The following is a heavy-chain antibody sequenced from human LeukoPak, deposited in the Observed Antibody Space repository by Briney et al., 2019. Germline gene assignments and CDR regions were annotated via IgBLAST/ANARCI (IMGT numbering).Heavy chain of an antibody. Sequence: GASVKVSCKASGYTFTGYYMHWVRQAPGQGLEWMGWINPNSGGTNYAQKFQGRVTMTRDTSISTAYMELSRLRSDDTAVYYCARDMYQLLYYYYMDVWGKGTTVTVSS. D-gene: IGHD2-2*01. J-gene: IGHJ6*03. CDR1: GYTFTGYY. V-gene: IGHV1-2*02. CDR2: INPNSGGT. CDR3: ARDMYQLLYYYYMDV.